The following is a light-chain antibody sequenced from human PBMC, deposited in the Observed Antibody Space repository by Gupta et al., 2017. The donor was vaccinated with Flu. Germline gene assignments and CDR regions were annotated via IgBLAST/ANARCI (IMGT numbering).Light chain of an antibody. CDR1: QNINIW. V-gene: IGKV1-5*03. Sequence: DIQMTQSPSTLSASVGDRVTITCRASQNINIWLAWLQQKPGQAPKVLIFKASSLKSGVPSRFSGSGSGXEFTLTXSSLQPDDFATYYCQQYYSYSTFGXGTKVEIK. CDR3: QQYYSYST. CDR2: KAS. J-gene: IGKJ1*01.